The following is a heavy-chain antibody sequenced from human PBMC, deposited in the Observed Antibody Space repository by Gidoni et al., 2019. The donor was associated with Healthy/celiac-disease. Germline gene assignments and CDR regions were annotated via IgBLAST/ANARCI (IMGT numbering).Heavy chain of an antibody. J-gene: IGHJ5*02. D-gene: IGHD4-17*01. CDR2: IIPIFGTA. CDR1: GGTFSSYA. Sequence: QVQLVQSGAEVTKPGSSVKVSCTASGGTFSSYAISWVRQAPGQGLEWMGGIIPIFGTAKYAQKFQGRVTITADESTSTAYMELSSLRSEDTAVYYCARFTVNTSGWFDPWGQGTLVTVSS. V-gene: IGHV1-69*01. CDR3: ARFTVNTSGWFDP.